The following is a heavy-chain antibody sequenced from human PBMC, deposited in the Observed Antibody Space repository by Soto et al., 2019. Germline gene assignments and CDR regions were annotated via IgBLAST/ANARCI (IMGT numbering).Heavy chain of an antibody. CDR3: ARQRWELLIDY. CDR1: GGSISSSSYY. J-gene: IGHJ4*02. V-gene: IGHV4-39*01. D-gene: IGHD1-26*01. Sequence: QLQLQESGPGLVKPSETLSLTCTVSGGSISSSSYYWGWIRQPPGKGLEWIGSIYYSGGTYYNPSLKSRVTISVDTSKNQSALKLSSVTAADTAVYYCARQRWELLIDYWGQGTLVTVSS. CDR2: IYYSGGT.